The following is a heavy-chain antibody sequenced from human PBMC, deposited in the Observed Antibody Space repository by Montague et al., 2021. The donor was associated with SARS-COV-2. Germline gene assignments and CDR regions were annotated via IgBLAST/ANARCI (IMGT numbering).Heavy chain of an antibody. CDR2: IYYSGST. CDR1: GGFISSRSYY. D-gene: IGHD3-3*01. CDR3: ARSPRHYDFWSGYLPGHFDY. Sequence: SETLSLTCTVSGGFISSRSYYWGWIRQPPGKGLEWIGSIYYSGSTYYXXXLKSRVTISVDTSKNQFSLKLSSVTAADTAVYYCARSPRHYDFWSGYLPGHFDYWGQGTLVTVSS. J-gene: IGHJ4*02. V-gene: IGHV4-39*01.